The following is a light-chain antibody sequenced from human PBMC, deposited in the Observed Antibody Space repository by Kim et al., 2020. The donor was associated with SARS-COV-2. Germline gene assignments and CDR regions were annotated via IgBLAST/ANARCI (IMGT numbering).Light chain of an antibody. Sequence: DHQMTQSPSTLSASVGDRVTITCRASQSISIWLAWYQEKPGKAPNLLIYDASSLKSGVPSRFSGSASGTEFTLTISSLQPDDFATYYCQQYNSYPITFGRGTRLEIK. CDR1: QSISIW. CDR2: DAS. V-gene: IGKV1-5*01. CDR3: QQYNSYPIT. J-gene: IGKJ5*01.